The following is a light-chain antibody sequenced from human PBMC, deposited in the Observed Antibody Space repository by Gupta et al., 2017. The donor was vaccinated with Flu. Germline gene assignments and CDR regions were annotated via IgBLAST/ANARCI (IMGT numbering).Light chain of an antibody. V-gene: IGLV1-40*01. CDR3: QSYDSSLSGSRV. Sequence: QSVLTQPPSVSGPPGQRVTISCTGSSSNIGAGYDVHWYQQLPGTAPKLLIYGNSNRPSGVPDRFSGSKSGTSASLAITGLQAEDEADYYCQSYDSSLSGSRVSGGGTKLTVL. CDR1: SSNIGAGYD. J-gene: IGLJ3*02. CDR2: GNS.